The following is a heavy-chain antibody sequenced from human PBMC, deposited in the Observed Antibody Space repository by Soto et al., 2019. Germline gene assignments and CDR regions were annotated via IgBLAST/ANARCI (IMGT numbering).Heavy chain of an antibody. CDR2: IKEDGSEK. V-gene: IGHV3-7*03. D-gene: IGHD3-16*01. Sequence: EVQLVESGGGLVQPGGSLRLSCAASGFTFSNYWMSWVRQAPGKGLEWVANIKEDGSEKYYVDSVKGRFTISRDNAKNSLYLQMNSLRAEDTAVYYCVRVGRWGGYWGQGTLVNVSS. J-gene: IGHJ4*02. CDR3: VRVGRWGGY. CDR1: GFTFSNYW.